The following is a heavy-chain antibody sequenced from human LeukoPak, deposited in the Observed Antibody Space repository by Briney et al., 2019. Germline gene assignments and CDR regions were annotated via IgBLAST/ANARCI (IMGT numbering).Heavy chain of an antibody. CDR2: IYSDGRT. J-gene: IGHJ5*02. Sequence: GGSLRLSCAASGFTVSNNYMSWVRQAPGKGLDWVSAIYSDGRTNYADSVKGRFTISRDNTKNTMYLQMNSLRAEDTAVYYCARDSPYASFYGSGGYYKSPWGQGTLVTVSS. D-gene: IGHD3-10*01. V-gene: IGHV3-66*01. CDR1: GFTVSNNY. CDR3: ARDSPYASFYGSGGYYKSP.